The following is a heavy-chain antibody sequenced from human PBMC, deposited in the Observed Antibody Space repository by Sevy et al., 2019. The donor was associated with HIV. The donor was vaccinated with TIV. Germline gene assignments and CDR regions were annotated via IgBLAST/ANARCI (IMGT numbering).Heavy chain of an antibody. D-gene: IGHD6-19*01. J-gene: IGHJ4*02. CDR1: GFTFSRYS. Sequence: GGSLRLSCVASGFTFSRYSMNWVRQAPGKGLEWVSNIGSTGPTIYYADSVKGRFTISRDNAKNSLYMQMNSLREEDTAVYYCARPGSGWFEFDSWGQGTLVTVSS. V-gene: IGHV3-48*02. CDR3: ARPGSGWFEFDS. CDR2: IGSTGPTI.